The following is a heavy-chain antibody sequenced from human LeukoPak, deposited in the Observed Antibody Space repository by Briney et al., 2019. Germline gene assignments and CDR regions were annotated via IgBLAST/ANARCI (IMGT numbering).Heavy chain of an antibody. Sequence: SETLSLTCTVSGASISDYYWSCIRQPPGKGLEWIGCSSDSGSTNFNPSLRSRVTISVDTSKNQFSLKLSSVTAAATAVYYCARHGIVGATTFYFGMDVWGQGTTVTVSS. CDR3: ARHGIVGATTFYFGMDV. CDR2: SSDSGST. J-gene: IGHJ6*02. D-gene: IGHD1-26*01. V-gene: IGHV4-59*08. CDR1: GASISDYY.